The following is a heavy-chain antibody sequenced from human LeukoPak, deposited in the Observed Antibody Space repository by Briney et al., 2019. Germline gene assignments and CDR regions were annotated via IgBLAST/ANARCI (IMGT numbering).Heavy chain of an antibody. CDR2: ISAYNGNT. J-gene: IGHJ4*02. Sequence: ASVKVSCKASGYTFTSYGISWVRQAPGQGLEWMGWISAYNGNTDYAQKLQGRVTMTTDTSTSTAYMELRSLRSDDTAVYYCARDLAYCGGDCSYYFDYWGQGTLVTVSS. CDR1: GYTFTSYG. CDR3: ARDLAYCGGDCSYYFDY. V-gene: IGHV1-18*01. D-gene: IGHD2-21*02.